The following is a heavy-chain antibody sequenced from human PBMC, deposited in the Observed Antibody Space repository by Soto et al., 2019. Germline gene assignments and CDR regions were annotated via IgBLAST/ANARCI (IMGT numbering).Heavy chain of an antibody. Sequence: SETLSLTCAVYGGSFSGYYWSWIRQPPGKGLEWIGEINHSGSTNYNPSLKSRVTISVDTSKNQFSLKLSSVTAADTAVYYCARSSPAVLLWFGELLLGWVDPWGQGTLVTVS. V-gene: IGHV4-34*01. CDR2: INHSGST. J-gene: IGHJ5*02. CDR3: ARSSPAVLLWFGELLLGWVDP. D-gene: IGHD3-10*01. CDR1: GGSFSGYY.